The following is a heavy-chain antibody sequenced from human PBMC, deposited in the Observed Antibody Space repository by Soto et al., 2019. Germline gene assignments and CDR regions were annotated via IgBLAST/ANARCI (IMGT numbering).Heavy chain of an antibody. J-gene: IGHJ6*02. V-gene: IGHV6-1*01. CDR3: KKQKGDSRTYHGMDI. CDR2: AYYRSQWYY. CDR1: VGSESSYSAA. Sequence: SRTCESCVGSESSYSAASNWNRQSPSRGLEWLGRAYYRSQWYYDSAVSVRSRITVIPDTSKNQFSLQLNSVTPEDTAVYYCKKQKGDSRTYHGMDISGQRTTVTVPS. D-gene: IGHD2-2*01.